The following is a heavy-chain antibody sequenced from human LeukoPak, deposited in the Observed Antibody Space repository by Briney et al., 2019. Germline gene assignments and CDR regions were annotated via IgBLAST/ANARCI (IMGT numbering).Heavy chain of an antibody. CDR2: IYYSRST. V-gene: IGHV4-59*08. J-gene: IGHJ3*02. CDR3: ARLTYYYDSSGYPPAFDI. CDR1: GGSISSYY. D-gene: IGHD3-22*01. Sequence: KPSETLSLTCTVSGGSISSYYWSWIRQPPGKGLEWIGYIYYSRSTNYNPSLKSRVTISVDTSKNQFSLKLSSVTAADTAVYYCARLTYYYDSSGYPPAFDIWGQGTMVTVSS.